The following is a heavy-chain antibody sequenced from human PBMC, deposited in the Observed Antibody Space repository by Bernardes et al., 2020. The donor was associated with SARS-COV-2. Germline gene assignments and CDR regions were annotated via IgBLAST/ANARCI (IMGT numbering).Heavy chain of an antibody. J-gene: IGHJ6*02. CDR1: GFTFSSYW. CDR2: IKGDGSQR. V-gene: IGHV3-7*01. D-gene: IGHD3-10*01. Sequence: GGSLRLSRAASGFTFSSYWMSWVRQAPGKGLEWVANIKGDGSQRSSVDSVRGRFTISRDNAKNLLYLQMNSLRAEDTAVYYCARDKLWFGELLYFGGMDVWGQGTTVTVSS. CDR3: ARDKLWFGELLYFGGMDV.